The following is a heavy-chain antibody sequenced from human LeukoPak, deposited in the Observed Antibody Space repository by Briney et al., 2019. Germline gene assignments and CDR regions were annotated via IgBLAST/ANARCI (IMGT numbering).Heavy chain of an antibody. D-gene: IGHD6-19*01. V-gene: IGHV4-59*01. J-gene: IGHJ5*02. CDR2: IYYSGST. CDR3: ARAHSSGWPHMFDP. CDR1: GGSISTYS. Sequence: KPSETLSLTCTVSGGSISTYSWTWIRQPPGKGLEWIGNIYYSGSTNYNPSLKSRVTISIDTSKNQFPLKVSSVTAADTAVYYCARAHSSGWPHMFDPWGQGTLVSVPS.